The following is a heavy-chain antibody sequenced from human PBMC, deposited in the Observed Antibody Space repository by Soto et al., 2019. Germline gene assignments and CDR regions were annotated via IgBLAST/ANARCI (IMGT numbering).Heavy chain of an antibody. CDR2: VSADGRST. CDR1: GFPFSADG. J-gene: IGHJ5*02. CDR3: VQGFDSRQYLTFDP. V-gene: IGHV3-23*01. Sequence: EVRLLESGGGFVQPGGSLRLSCVASGFPFSADGMSWVRQAPGKGLEWVSRVSADGRSTFTADSVRGRFTISRDTSQNTPYLQMNSLKVDDTALYYCVQGFDSRQYLTFDPWGQGTLVAVSS. D-gene: IGHD6-13*01.